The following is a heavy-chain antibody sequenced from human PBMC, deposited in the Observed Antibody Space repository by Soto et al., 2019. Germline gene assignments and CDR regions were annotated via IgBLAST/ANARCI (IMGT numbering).Heavy chain of an antibody. D-gene: IGHD2-2*01. Sequence: GGSLRLSCAASGFTFSNAWMSWVRQAPGKGLEWVGRIKSKTDGGTTDYAAPVKGRFTISRDDSKNTLYLQMDSLKTEDTAVYYCTTEVVVVVPAAYYMDVWGKGTTVTVSS. J-gene: IGHJ6*03. CDR2: IKSKTDGGTT. V-gene: IGHV3-15*01. CDR1: GFTFSNAW. CDR3: TTEVVVVVPAAYYMDV.